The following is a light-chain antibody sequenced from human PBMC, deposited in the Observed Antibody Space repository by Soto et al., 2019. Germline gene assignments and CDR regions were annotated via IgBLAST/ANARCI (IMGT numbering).Light chain of an antibody. CDR3: PQDYNYPWT. CDR2: AAS. Sequence: AIQMTQSPSSLSASVGDRVTITCRASQGIRNDLGWYQQKPGKAPKLLIYAASSLQSGVPSRFSGSGSGTDFTLTISSLQPEHFATYYCPQDYNYPWTFGQGTKVDIK. CDR1: QGIRND. V-gene: IGKV1-6*01. J-gene: IGKJ1*01.